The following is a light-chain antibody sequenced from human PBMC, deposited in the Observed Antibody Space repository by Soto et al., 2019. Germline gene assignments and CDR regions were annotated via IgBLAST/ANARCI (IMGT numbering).Light chain of an antibody. CDR3: ASWDISLNGRGL. CDR2: RGN. V-gene: IGLV1-44*01. Sequence: QSVLTQPPSVSGTPGQTVTISCSGSSSNIATHSVNWYRQLPGTAPKLLIYRGNQRPTGVPARFTGSTSGASASLAISGLQSEDEADYYCASWDISLNGRGLFGRGTKLTVL. J-gene: IGLJ2*01. CDR1: SSNIATHS.